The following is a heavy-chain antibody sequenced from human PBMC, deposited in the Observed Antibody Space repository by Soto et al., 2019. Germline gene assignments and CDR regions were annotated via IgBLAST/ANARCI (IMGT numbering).Heavy chain of an antibody. V-gene: IGHV3-33*01. CDR3: ARDGQSLAPYALDV. CDR2: IWYDGSNK. D-gene: IGHD6-19*01. CDR1: GFTFSGHA. Sequence: QVQVVESGGGVVQPGRSLRLSCTVSGFTFSGHAMHWVRQAPGKGLEWVAQIWYDGSNKYYADSVKGRFAISRDNSKNILYVQMDSLRVDDTAVYYFARDGQSLAPYALDVWGQGTSVTVSS. J-gene: IGHJ6*02.